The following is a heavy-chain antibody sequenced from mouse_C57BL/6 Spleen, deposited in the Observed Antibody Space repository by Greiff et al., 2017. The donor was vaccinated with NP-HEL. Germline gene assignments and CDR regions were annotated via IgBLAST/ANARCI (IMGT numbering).Heavy chain of an antibody. CDR1: GYSITSGYY. CDR2: ISYDGSN. D-gene: IGHD2-1*01. CDR3: ARDDYGNLFAY. J-gene: IGHJ3*01. Sequence: EVQLVESGPGLVKPSQSLSLTCSVTGYSITSGYYWNWIRQFPGNKLEWMGYISYDGSNNYNPSLKNRISITRDTSKNQFFLKLNSVTTEDTATYYCARDDYGNLFAYWGQGTLVTVSA. V-gene: IGHV3-6*01.